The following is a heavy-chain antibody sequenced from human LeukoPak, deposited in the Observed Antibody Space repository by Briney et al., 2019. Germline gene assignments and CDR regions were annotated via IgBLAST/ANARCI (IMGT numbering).Heavy chain of an antibody. D-gene: IGHD3-9*01. CDR3: ARGPLDDILTGYYNYNWFDP. CDR2: INHSGST. J-gene: IGHJ5*02. CDR1: GGSFSGCY. Sequence: SETLSLTCAVYGGSFSGCYWSWIRQPPGKGLEWIGEINHSGSTNYNPSLKSRVTISVDTSKNQFSLKLSSVTAADTAVYYCARGPLDDILTGYYNYNWFDPWGQGTLVTVSS. V-gene: IGHV4-34*01.